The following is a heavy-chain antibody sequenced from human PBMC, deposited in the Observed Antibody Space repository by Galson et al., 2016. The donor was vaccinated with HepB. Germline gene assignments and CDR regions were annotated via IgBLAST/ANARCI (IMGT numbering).Heavy chain of an antibody. Sequence: SVKVSCKASRDTFNNYAVSWVRQAPGQGLEWMGGIIPMFGTTNYAQELQGRLTITADESTSTAYMELSSLRSEDMAVYYCATRHSSGGWFDPWGQGTLVTVSS. D-gene: IGHD6-19*01. CDR2: IIPMFGTT. CDR3: ATRHSSGGWFDP. J-gene: IGHJ5*02. V-gene: IGHV1-69*13. CDR1: RDTFNNYA.